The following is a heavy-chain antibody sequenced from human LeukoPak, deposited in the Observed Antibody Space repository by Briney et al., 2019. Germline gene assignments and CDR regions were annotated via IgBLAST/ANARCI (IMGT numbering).Heavy chain of an antibody. V-gene: IGHV1-2*02. CDR2: IKPNSGDT. CDR3: ARADSVPAGDYHYWYMDV. J-gene: IGHJ6*03. D-gene: IGHD2-2*01. Sequence: EASVKVSCKASGFTLTGYYMHWVRQDPRRGLQWMGWIKPNSGDTDYAQKFQGRVTMTRDTSISTVYMELSSLRSDDTAVYYCARADSVPAGDYHYWYMDVWGKGTTVTVSS. CDR1: GFTLTGYY.